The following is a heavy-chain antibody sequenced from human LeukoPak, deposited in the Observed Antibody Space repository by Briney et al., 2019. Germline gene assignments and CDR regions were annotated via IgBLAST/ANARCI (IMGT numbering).Heavy chain of an antibody. Sequence: GASVKVSCKASGYTFTSYGISWVRQAPGQGLEWMGWISAYNGNTNYAQKFQGRVTITADKSTSTAYMELSSLRSEDTAVYYCARHCSGGSCYSFFGYWGQGTLVTVSS. V-gene: IGHV1-18*01. D-gene: IGHD2-15*01. CDR1: GYTFTSYG. CDR2: ISAYNGNT. CDR3: ARHCSGGSCYSFFGY. J-gene: IGHJ4*02.